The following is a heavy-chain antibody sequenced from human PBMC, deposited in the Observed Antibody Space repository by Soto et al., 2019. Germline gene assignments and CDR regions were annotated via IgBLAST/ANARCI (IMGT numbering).Heavy chain of an antibody. CDR2: IWYDGSNK. CDR1: GFTFSSYG. D-gene: IGHD2-15*01. CDR3: ARELIGYCSGGSCYGYYYYYGMDV. J-gene: IGHJ6*02. V-gene: IGHV3-33*01. Sequence: GSLRLSCAASGFTFSSYGMHWVRQAPGKGLEWVAVIWYDGSNKYYADSVKGRFTISRDNSKNTLYLQMNSLRAEDTAVYYCARELIGYCSGGSCYGYYYYYGMDVWGQGTTVTVSS.